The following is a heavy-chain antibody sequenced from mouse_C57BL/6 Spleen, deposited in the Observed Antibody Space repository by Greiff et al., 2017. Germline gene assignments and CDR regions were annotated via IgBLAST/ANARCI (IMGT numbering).Heavy chain of an antibody. CDR1: GYTFTSYW. CDR3: ARSDGSTPFAY. Sequence: QVQLQQPGAELVRPGSSVKLSCKASGYTFTSYWMDWVKQRPGQGLEWIGNIYPSDSETHYNQKFKDKATLTVDKSSSTAYMQLSSLTSEASAVYYCARSDGSTPFAYWGQGTLVTVSA. D-gene: IGHD1-1*01. J-gene: IGHJ3*01. CDR2: IYPSDSET. V-gene: IGHV1-61*01.